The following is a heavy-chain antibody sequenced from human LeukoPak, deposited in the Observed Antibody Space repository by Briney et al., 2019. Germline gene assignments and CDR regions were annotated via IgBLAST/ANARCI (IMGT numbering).Heavy chain of an antibody. J-gene: IGHJ6*02. Sequence: GASVKVSCKASGYTFTSYYKHWVRQAPGQGLEWMGIINPSGGSTSYAQKFQGRVTMTRDTSTSTVYMELSSLRSEDTAVYYCARDSRGTFPSPGMDVWGQGTTVTVSS. V-gene: IGHV1-46*01. CDR1: GYTFTSYY. CDR3: ARDSRGTFPSPGMDV. D-gene: IGHD1-1*01. CDR2: INPSGGST.